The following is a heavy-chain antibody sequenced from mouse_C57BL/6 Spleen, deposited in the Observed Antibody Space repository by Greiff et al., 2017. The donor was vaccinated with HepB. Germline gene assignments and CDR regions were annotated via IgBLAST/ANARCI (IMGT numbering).Heavy chain of an antibody. CDR1: GFNIKDDY. CDR2: IDPENGDT. CDR3: TTCGNYGAY. D-gene: IGHD2-1*01. Sequence: EVQLQQSGAELVRPGASVKLSCTASGFNIKDDYMHWVKQRPEQGLEWIGWIDPENGDTEYASKFQGKATITADKSSNTAYLQLSSLTSEDTAVYYCTTCGNYGAYWGQGTLVTVSA. J-gene: IGHJ3*01. V-gene: IGHV14-4*01.